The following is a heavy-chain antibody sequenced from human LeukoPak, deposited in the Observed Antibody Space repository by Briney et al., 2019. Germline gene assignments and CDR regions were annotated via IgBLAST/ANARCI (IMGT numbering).Heavy chain of an antibody. J-gene: IGHJ6*04. Sequence: SVKVSCKASGGTFSSYAISWVRQAPGQGLEWMGRIIPIFGIANYAQKFQGRVTITADKSTSTAYMELSSLRSEDTAVYYCARLDYYYGMDVWGKGTTVTVSS. V-gene: IGHV1-69*04. CDR1: GGTFSSYA. D-gene: IGHD6-13*01. CDR3: ARLDYYYGMDV. CDR2: IIPIFGIA.